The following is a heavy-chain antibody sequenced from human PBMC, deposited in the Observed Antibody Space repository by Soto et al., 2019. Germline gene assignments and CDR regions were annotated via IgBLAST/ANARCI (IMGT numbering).Heavy chain of an antibody. J-gene: IGHJ6*02. CDR3: ARVSVPGIYGEDV. CDR2: IMPVFGTV. Sequence: QVHLVQSGAEVKKPGSSVKVSCKASRGTFGNYAVSWVRQAPRQGLEWMGGIMPVFGTVNYAQRLQDRVTITADKFTNTAYMELSSLRSEDTAVYYCARVSVPGIYGEDVWGQGTTVTVSS. V-gene: IGHV1-69*06. CDR1: RGTFGNYA. D-gene: IGHD3-10*01.